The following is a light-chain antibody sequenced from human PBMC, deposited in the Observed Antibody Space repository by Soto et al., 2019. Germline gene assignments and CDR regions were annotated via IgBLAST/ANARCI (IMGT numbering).Light chain of an antibody. CDR3: SSYAGAVV. CDR2: EGS. Sequence: QSALTQPASVPESPGQSITISCTRTSSNVESYNLVSWYQHPPGKAPKLIIYEGSERPSGVSNRFSGAQSGHSASLTISGLQAEDEADYYCSSYAGAVVFGGGTKVTVL. V-gene: IGLV2-23*01. CDR1: SSNVESYNL. J-gene: IGLJ2*01.